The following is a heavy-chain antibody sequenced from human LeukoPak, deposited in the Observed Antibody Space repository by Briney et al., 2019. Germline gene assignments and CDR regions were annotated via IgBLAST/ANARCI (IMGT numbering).Heavy chain of an antibody. Sequence: SETLSLTCAVYGGSFGDYYWSWIRQPPGKGLEWIGEINHSGSTSYNSSLKSRVTISVNTSKNQFSLKLSSVTAADTAVYYCAREAAVAKRGDYFDYWGQGTLVTVSS. CDR1: GGSFGDYY. V-gene: IGHV4-34*01. D-gene: IGHD6-19*01. J-gene: IGHJ4*02. CDR2: INHSGST. CDR3: AREAAVAKRGDYFDY.